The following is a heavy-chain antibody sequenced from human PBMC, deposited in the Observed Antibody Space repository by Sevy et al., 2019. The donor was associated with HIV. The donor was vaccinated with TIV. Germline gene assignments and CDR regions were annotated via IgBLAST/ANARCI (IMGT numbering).Heavy chain of an antibody. D-gene: IGHD5-12*01. CDR3: ARDRATISTRNYYYYYGMDV. CDR1: GFTFSSYG. CDR2: ISYDGSNK. Sequence: GGSLRLSCAASGFTFSSYGMHWVRQAPGKGLEWVAGISYDGSNKYYADSVKGRFTISRDNSKNTLYLQMNSLRAEDTAVYYCARDRATISTRNYYYYYGMDVWGQGNTVTVSS. V-gene: IGHV3-30-3*01. J-gene: IGHJ6*02.